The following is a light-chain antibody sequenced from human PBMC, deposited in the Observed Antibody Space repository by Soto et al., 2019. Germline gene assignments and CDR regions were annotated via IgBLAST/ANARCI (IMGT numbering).Light chain of an antibody. J-gene: IGKJ1*01. Sequence: DIQMTQSPSTLSASAGDRVTITCRASQSISSWLAWYQQKPGKAPTLLIYKAYSLESGVPSRFSGSGSGTEFTLTISSLQPDYFATYYCQQYNSWWTFGQGTKVEIK. CDR3: QQYNSWWT. V-gene: IGKV1-5*03. CDR1: QSISSW. CDR2: KAY.